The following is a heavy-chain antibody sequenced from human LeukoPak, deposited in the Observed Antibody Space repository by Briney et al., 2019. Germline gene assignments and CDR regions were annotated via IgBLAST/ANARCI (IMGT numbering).Heavy chain of an antibody. Sequence: ASVKVSCKASGGTFSSYAISWVRQAPGQGLGWMGGNIPIFGTTNYAQKFQGRVTITADESTSTAYMELSSLRSEDTAVYYCARDSDCSVGSCYSEFDYWGQGTLVTVSS. CDR2: NIPIFGTT. V-gene: IGHV1-69*13. CDR3: ARDSDCSVGSCYSEFDY. CDR1: GGTFSSYA. J-gene: IGHJ4*02. D-gene: IGHD2-15*01.